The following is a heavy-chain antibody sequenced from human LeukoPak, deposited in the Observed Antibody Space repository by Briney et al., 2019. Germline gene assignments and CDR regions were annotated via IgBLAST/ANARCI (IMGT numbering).Heavy chain of an antibody. CDR2: INPNSGGT. CDR1: GYTFTGYY. Sequence: ASVKVSCKASGYTFTGYYMHWVRQAPGQGLECMGRINPNSGGTNYAQKFQGRVTMTRDTSISTAYMELSRLRSDDTAVYYCARGGMDSSGYPYFHYWGQGTLVTVSS. V-gene: IGHV1-2*06. CDR3: ARGGMDSSGYPYFHY. D-gene: IGHD3-22*01. J-gene: IGHJ4*02.